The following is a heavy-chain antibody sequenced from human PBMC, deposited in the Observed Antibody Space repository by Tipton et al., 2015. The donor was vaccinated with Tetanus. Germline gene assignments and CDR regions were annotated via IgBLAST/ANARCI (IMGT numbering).Heavy chain of an antibody. CDR3: ARDHRLSASYAGWFDP. V-gene: IGHV4-39*07. CDR2: IYYSGIT. Sequence: GLVKPSETLSLTCTVSGGSISSSSYYWGWVRQPPGKGLEWIGKIYYSGITYYNPSLKSRVTISVDTSRNQFSLRLKSVTPADTAMYYCARDHRLSASYAGWFDPWGQGTLVTVSS. D-gene: IGHD2-8*01. CDR1: GGSISSSSYY. J-gene: IGHJ5*02.